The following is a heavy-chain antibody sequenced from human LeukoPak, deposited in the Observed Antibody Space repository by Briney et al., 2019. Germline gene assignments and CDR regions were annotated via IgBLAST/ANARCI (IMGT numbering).Heavy chain of an antibody. Sequence: GASVKVSCKASGYSFTDYAMNWVRQAPGQGLEWMGWINANTGNPTYAQGFTGRFVFSLDTSVSTAYLQISSLRAEDTAIFYCARSRGYDFWTGYLPGFDYWGQGTQVTVAS. J-gene: IGHJ4*02. CDR2: INANTGNP. CDR3: ARSRGYDFWTGYLPGFDY. CDR1: GYSFTDYA. D-gene: IGHD3-3*01. V-gene: IGHV7-4-1*02.